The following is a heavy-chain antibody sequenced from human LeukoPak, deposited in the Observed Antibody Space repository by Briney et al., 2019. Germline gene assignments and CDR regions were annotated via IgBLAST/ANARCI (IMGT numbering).Heavy chain of an antibody. CDR1: GGSISSYY. CDR3: ARRNDNAFDY. V-gene: IGHV4-59*01. CDR2: IYYSGST. J-gene: IGHJ4*02. D-gene: IGHD3-16*01. Sequence: SETLSLTCTVSGGSISSYYWSWIRQPPGKGLEWIGYIYYSGSTNYNPSLKSRVTISVDTSKNQFSLKLSSVTAADTAVYYCARRNDNAFDYWGQGTLVTVSS.